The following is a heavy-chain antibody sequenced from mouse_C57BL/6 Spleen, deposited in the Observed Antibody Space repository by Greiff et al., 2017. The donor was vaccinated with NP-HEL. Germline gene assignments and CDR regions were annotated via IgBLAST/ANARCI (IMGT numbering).Heavy chain of an antibody. CDR1: GYTFTSYW. V-gene: IGHV1-50*01. CDR2: IDPSDSYT. Sequence: QVQLQQPGAELVKPGASVKLSCKASGYTFTSYWMQWVKQRPGQGLEWIGEIDPSDSYTNYNQKFKGKATLTVDTSSSTAYMQLSSLTSEDSAVYYCARRDSSGLHAMDYWGQGTSVTVSS. D-gene: IGHD3-2*02. J-gene: IGHJ4*01. CDR3: ARRDSSGLHAMDY.